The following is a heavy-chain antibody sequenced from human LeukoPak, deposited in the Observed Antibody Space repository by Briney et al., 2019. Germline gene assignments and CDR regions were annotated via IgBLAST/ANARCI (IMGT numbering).Heavy chain of an antibody. V-gene: IGHV4-59*08. Sequence: SETLSLTCTVSGGSISSYYWGWIRQPPGKGLEWIGYIYYSGSTNHNPSLKSRVTISVDTSKNQFSLKLSSVTAADTAVYYCARHGRYSSGPETPFDYWGQGTLVTVSS. J-gene: IGHJ4*02. CDR2: IYYSGST. CDR3: ARHGRYSSGPETPFDY. D-gene: IGHD6-19*01. CDR1: GGSISSYY.